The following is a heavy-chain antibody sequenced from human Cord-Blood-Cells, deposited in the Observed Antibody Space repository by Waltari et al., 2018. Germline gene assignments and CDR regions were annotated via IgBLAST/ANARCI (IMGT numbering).Heavy chain of an antibody. J-gene: IGHJ6*02. Sequence: QVQLVESGGGVVQPGRSLRLSCAASGFTFSSYAMHWVRQAPGKGMEWVAVISYDGSKKYYADSVKGLLTISRDNSKNTLYLQMNSLRAEDTAVYYCARVLKAGSGYGMDVWGQGTTVTVSS. D-gene: IGHD1-26*01. V-gene: IGHV3-30*04. CDR2: ISYDGSKK. CDR3: ARVLKAGSGYGMDV. CDR1: GFTFSSYA.